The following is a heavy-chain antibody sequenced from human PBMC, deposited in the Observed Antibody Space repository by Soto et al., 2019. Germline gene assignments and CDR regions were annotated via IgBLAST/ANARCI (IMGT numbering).Heavy chain of an antibody. J-gene: IGHJ4*02. Sequence: SETLSLTCTVSGGSISSGGYYWSWIRQHPGKGLEWIGYIYYSGSTYYNPSLKSRVTISVDTSKNQFSLKLSSVTAADTAVYYCARSGYSGYDWVYWGQGTRVTVSS. D-gene: IGHD5-12*01. CDR3: ARSGYSGYDWVY. CDR1: GGSISSGGYY. V-gene: IGHV4-31*03. CDR2: IYYSGST.